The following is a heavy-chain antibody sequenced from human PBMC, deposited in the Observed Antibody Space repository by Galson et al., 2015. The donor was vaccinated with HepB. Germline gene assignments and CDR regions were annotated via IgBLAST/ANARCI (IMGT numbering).Heavy chain of an antibody. D-gene: IGHD3-16*01. J-gene: IGHJ4*02. Sequence: SLRLSCAASGFTFNSYAMSWVRLAPGKGLEWVSGMGGGGDRAYYADSVKGRFAISRDDSKNTLYLQMNSLRAEDTAIYYCAKRGGLYHYVWGSINYFDSWGQGTLITVSS. CDR2: MGGGGDRA. CDR3: AKRGGLYHYVWGSINYFDS. V-gene: IGHV3-23*01. CDR1: GFTFNSYA.